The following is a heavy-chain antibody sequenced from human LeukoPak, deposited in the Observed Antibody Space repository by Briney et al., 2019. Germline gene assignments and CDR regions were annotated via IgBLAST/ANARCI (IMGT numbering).Heavy chain of an antibody. D-gene: IGHD6-13*01. CDR2: INHSGST. Sequence: SETLSLTCAVYGGSFSGYYWSRIRQPPGKGLEWIGEINHSGSTNYNPSLKSRVTISVDTSKNQFSLKLSSVTAADTAVYYCARGRNIAAADTNYFDYWGQGTLVTVSS. CDR1: GGSFSGYY. V-gene: IGHV4-34*01. CDR3: ARGRNIAAADTNYFDY. J-gene: IGHJ4*02.